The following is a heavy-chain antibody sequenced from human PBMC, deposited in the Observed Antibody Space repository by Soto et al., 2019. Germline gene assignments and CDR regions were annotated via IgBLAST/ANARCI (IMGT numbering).Heavy chain of an antibody. D-gene: IGHD3-3*02. CDR2: IYTGGNT. CDR1: GRSMISYY. V-gene: IGHV4-4*07. J-gene: IGHJ4*02. CDR3: AREGDDRHFFFDS. Sequence: SETLSLTCNVSGRSMISYYWSWIRQPAGKGLEWIGRIYTGGNTNYNPSLKSRVTTSVDTSKSQFSLSLTSVTAADTAVYYCAREGDDRHFFFDSWGQGTLVTVSS.